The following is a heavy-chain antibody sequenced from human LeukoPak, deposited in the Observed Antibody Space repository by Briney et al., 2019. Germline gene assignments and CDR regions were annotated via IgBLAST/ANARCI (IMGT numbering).Heavy chain of an antibody. CDR2: IISSSSYI. Sequence: PGGSLRLSCAASGFTFSSYSMHWVRQAPGRGLEWVSSIISSSSYIYYADSVKGRFTISRDNARNSLYLQMNSLRAEDTAVYYCARERYSAYDDAFDIWGQGTMVTVSS. V-gene: IGHV3-21*01. D-gene: IGHD5-12*01. J-gene: IGHJ3*02. CDR3: ARERYSAYDDAFDI. CDR1: GFTFSSYS.